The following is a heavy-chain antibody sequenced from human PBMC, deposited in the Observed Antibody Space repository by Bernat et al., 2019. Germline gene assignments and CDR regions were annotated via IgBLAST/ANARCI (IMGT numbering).Heavy chain of an antibody. J-gene: IGHJ4*02. CDR3: AGGKGVVTAI. D-gene: IGHD2-21*02. V-gene: IGHV4-34*01. CDR1: GGSFSGYY. CDR2: INHSGST. Sequence: QVQRQQWGAGLLKPSETLSLTCAVYGGSFSGYYWTWIRQPPGKGLEWIGEINHSGSTNYNPSLKSRVTISVDTSKNQFSLKLSSVTAADTAVYYCAGGKGVVTAIWGQGTLVTVSS.